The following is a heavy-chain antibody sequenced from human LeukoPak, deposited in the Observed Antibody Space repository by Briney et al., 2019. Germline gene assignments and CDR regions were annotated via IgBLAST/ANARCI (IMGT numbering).Heavy chain of an antibody. CDR2: IIPIFGTA. CDR3: ARGGEAAAAAFDP. Sequence: VASVKVSCKASGGTFSSYAISWVRQAPGQGLEWMGGIIPIFGTANYAQKFQGRVTITADKSTSTAYMELSSLRSEDTAVYYRARGGEAAAAAFDPWGQGTLVTVSS. D-gene: IGHD6-13*01. CDR1: GGTFSSYA. J-gene: IGHJ5*02. V-gene: IGHV1-69*06.